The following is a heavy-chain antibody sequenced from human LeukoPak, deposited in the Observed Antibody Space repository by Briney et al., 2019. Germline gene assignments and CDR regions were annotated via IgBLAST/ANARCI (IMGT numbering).Heavy chain of an antibody. CDR1: GYTFTNYY. CDR2: INPSGGST. V-gene: IGHV1-46*01. J-gene: IGHJ1*01. D-gene: IGHD6-13*01. Sequence: ASVKVSCKASGYTFTNYYMHWVRQAPGQGLEWMGIINPSGGSTSYAQKFQGRVTMTRDTSTSTVYMELSSLRSEDTAVYYCARDGMRTGYSSSSGVRYFQHWGQGTLVIVSS. CDR3: ARDGMRTGYSSSSGVRYFQH.